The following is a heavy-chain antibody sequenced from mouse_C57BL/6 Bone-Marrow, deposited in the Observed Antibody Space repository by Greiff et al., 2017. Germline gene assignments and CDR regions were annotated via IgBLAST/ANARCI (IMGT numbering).Heavy chain of an antibody. J-gene: IGHJ1*03. CDR3: ARPRYYSRYWYFDV. CDR2: INPNNGGT. Sequence: EVQLQQSGPELVKPGASVKISCKASGYTFTDYYMNWVKQSHGKSLEWIGDINPNNGGTSYNQKFKGKATLTVDKSSSTAYMELRSLTSEDSAVYYCARPRYYSRYWYFDVWGTGTTVTVSS. V-gene: IGHV1-26*01. CDR1: GYTFTDYY. D-gene: IGHD2-5*01.